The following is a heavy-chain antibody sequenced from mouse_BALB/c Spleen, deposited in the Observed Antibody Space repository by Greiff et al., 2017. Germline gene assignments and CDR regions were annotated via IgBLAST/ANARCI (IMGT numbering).Heavy chain of an antibody. CDR3: AVYGYDGAY. Sequence: EVMLVESGGGLVKPGGSLKLSCAASGFTFSSYALSWVRQTPEKRLEWVASISSGGSTYYPASVKGRFTISRDNARNILYLQMSSLRSEDTAMYYCAVYGYDGAYWGQGTLGTVSA. D-gene: IGHD2-2*01. J-gene: IGHJ3*01. V-gene: IGHV5-6-5*01. CDR2: ISSGGST. CDR1: GFTFSSYA.